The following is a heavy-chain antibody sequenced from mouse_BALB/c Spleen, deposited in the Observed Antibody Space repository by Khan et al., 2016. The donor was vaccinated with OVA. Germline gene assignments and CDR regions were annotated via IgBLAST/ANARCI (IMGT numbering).Heavy chain of an antibody. D-gene: IGHD1-3*01. V-gene: IGHV1S137*01. CDR3: VRVSGSSRFAY. CDR1: GYTFTDFA. J-gene: IGHJ3*01. Sequence: VQLQESGAGLVRPGVSVKISCKGSGYTFTDFAMHWVKQSHAKSLEWIGVISTYYGDASYNQNFQDKATMTVDKSSSTAYMELARLTSEDSGIFYCVRVSGSSRFAYWGQGTLVTVSA. CDR2: ISTYYGDA.